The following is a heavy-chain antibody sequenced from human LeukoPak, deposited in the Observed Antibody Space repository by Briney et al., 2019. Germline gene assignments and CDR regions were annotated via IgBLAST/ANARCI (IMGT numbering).Heavy chain of an antibody. V-gene: IGHV3-21*01. J-gene: IGHJ4*02. CDR1: GFTFSIYS. CDR2: ISSSSSYI. CDR3: ARDYWYYYDSSGYYYDY. Sequence: PGGSLRLSCAASGFTFSIYSMNWVRQAPGKGLEWVSSISSSSSYIYYADSVKGRFTISRDNAKNSLYLQMNSLRAEDTAVYYCARDYWYYYDSSGYYYDYWGQGTLVTVSS. D-gene: IGHD3-22*01.